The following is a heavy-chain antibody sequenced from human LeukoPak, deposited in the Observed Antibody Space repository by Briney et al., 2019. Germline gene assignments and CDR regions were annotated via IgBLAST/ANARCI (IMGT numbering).Heavy chain of an antibody. Sequence: ASVKVSCKASGYTFTSYGISWVRQAPGQGLEWMGWISAYNGNTNYAQKLQGRVTMTTDTSTSTAYMELRSLRSDDTVVYYCARGGGIVVVPADHFDYWGQGTLVTVSS. CDR1: GYTFTSYG. D-gene: IGHD2-2*01. V-gene: IGHV1-18*01. CDR3: ARGGGIVVVPADHFDY. J-gene: IGHJ4*02. CDR2: ISAYNGNT.